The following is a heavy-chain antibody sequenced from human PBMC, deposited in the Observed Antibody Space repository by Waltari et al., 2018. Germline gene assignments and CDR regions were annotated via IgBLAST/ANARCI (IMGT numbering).Heavy chain of an antibody. J-gene: IGHJ3*02. Sequence: EVQLVQSGAEVKKPGESLKISCKGSGYSFTTSWIGWVRQMPGKGLEWMGVIYPGDSDTRYSPSFQGQVTISADESISTAYLQWSSLQASDTAIYYCARGGIMVRGLIGAFDIWGQGTMVTVSS. CDR1: GYSFTTSW. V-gene: IGHV5-51*03. D-gene: IGHD3-10*01. CDR3: ARGGIMVRGLIGAFDI. CDR2: IYPGDSDT.